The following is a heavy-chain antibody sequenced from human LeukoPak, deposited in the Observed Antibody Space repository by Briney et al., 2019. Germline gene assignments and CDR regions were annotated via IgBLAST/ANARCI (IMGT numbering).Heavy chain of an antibody. CDR3: AREASYSWFRGWFDP. J-gene: IGHJ5*02. D-gene: IGHD3-10*01. Sequence: SETPSLTCAVYGGSFSGYYWSWIRQPPGKGLEWIGEINHSGSTNYNPSLKSRVTISVDTSKNQFSLKLSSVTAADTAVYYCAREASYSWFRGWFDPWGQGTLVTVSS. V-gene: IGHV4-34*01. CDR1: GGSFSGYY. CDR2: INHSGST.